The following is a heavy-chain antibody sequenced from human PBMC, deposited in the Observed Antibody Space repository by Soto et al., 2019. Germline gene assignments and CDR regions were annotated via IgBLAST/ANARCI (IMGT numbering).Heavy chain of an antibody. CDR2: IYYSGST. CDR1: GGSISSGGYY. J-gene: IGHJ1*01. D-gene: IGHD3-22*01. Sequence: QVQLQESGPGLVKPSQTLSLTCTVSGGSISSGGYYWSWIRQHPGKGLEWIGYIYYSGSTYYNPSLNSRVTGSVDPSKNQFSRKLSSVTAAATAVYYCRRVPYDSSGWGYFPHWGQGTLVTVSS. V-gene: IGHV4-31*03. CDR3: RRVPYDSSGWGYFPH.